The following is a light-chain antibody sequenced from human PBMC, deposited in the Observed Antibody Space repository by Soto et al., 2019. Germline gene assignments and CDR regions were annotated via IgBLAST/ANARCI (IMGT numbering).Light chain of an antibody. CDR1: QTILSSSNNRSF. CDR3: QQYFSIPYT. CDR2: WAS. V-gene: IGKV4-1*01. Sequence: DIVMTQSPDSLAVSLGERASINCKSSQTILSSSNNRSFLAWYQRKPGQPPKTLIYWASTRESGVPDRFSGTGSGIDFALTISSLQAEDVAVYYCQQYFSIPYTFGQGTKLEI. J-gene: IGKJ2*01.